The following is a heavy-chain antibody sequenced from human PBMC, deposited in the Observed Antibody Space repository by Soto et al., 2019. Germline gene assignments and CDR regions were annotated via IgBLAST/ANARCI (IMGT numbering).Heavy chain of an antibody. CDR3: ARGVGRSSWTSFDS. D-gene: IGHD6-13*01. V-gene: IGHV4-4*07. J-gene: IGHJ4*02. CDR1: GGSISSDD. CDR2: IYTSENT. Sequence: PSETLSLTCTVSGGSISSDDWRWIRQPAGKGLEWIGRIYTSENTHYNPSLRSRVSMSLDTSKNQLSLNLSSVTAADTAVYYCARGVGRSSWTSFDSWGRGTLVPVSS.